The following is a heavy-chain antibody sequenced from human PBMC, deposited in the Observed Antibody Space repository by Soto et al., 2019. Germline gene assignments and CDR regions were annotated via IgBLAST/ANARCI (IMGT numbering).Heavy chain of an antibody. CDR2: ISGYNGDT. CDR3: AKNGQPPYSYYRLDV. Sequence: QGQLVQSEAEVKKPGASVKVSCKASGYTFTRYGISWVRQAPGQGLEWMGWISGYNGDTNYAQKFQDRVSMTIDTSTGTAYMELRSLTSDDTAVYYCAKNGQPPYSYYRLDVWGQGTKVTVSS. D-gene: IGHD2-8*01. J-gene: IGHJ6*02. CDR1: GYTFTRYG. V-gene: IGHV1-18*01.